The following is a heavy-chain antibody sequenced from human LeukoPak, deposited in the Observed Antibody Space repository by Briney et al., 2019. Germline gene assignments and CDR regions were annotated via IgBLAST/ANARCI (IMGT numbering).Heavy chain of an antibody. CDR1: GYTLTDLS. V-gene: IGHV1-24*01. D-gene: IGHD2-15*01. CDR2: FDPEDGET. Sequence: ASVKLSCKVSGYTLTDLSMYWVRLAPGTGLEWMGGFDPEDGETIYAQKFQGRVTMTEYTSSDTAYMELSSLRSEDTAVYYCATDIVVVVAAYTTTFDIWGQGTLVTVSS. J-gene: IGHJ3*02. CDR3: ATDIVVVVAAYTTTFDI.